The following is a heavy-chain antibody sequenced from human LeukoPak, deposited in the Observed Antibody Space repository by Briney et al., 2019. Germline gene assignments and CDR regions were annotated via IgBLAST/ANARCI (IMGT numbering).Heavy chain of an antibody. V-gene: IGHV4-39*01. CDR1: GGSISSSSYY. CDR3: VTGGSGSYVRRVYYFDY. Sequence: SETLSLTCTVSGGSISSSSYYWGWIRQPPGKGLEWIGSIYYSGSTYYNPSLKSRVTISVDTSKNQFSLKLSSVTAADTAVYYCVTGGSGSYVRRVYYFDYWGQGTLVTVSS. J-gene: IGHJ4*02. D-gene: IGHD3-10*01. CDR2: IYYSGST.